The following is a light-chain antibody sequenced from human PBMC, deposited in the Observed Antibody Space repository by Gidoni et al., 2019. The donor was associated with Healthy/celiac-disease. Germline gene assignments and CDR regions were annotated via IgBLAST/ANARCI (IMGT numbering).Light chain of an antibody. Sequence: DIVMTQSPDSLAVPLGERATINCKSSQTILYSLNNKYSLAWYQQKPGQPPKLLLHGASTRESGVPDRFSGSGSGTDFTLTISSLQAEDVAVYYCQQYDDTLSTFGQGTKVEIK. CDR3: QQYDDTLST. CDR1: QTILYSLNNKYS. J-gene: IGKJ1*01. CDR2: GAS. V-gene: IGKV4-1*01.